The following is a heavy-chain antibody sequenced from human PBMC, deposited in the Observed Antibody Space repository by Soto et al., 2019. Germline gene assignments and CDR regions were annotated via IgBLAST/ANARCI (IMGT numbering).Heavy chain of an antibody. D-gene: IGHD2-8*01. CDR2: IYYSGST. CDR3: ARADYICYRNYYYHIAV. J-gene: IGHJ6*03. V-gene: IGHV4-59*01. CDR1: GGPISSYY. Sequence: SENLCLTCTVSGGPISSYYWSWIRQPPGKGLECIGYIYYSGSTNYNPSLKSRVTISVDTSKNQFSLKLSSVTAADTAVYYCARADYICYRNYYYHIAVWGKGTTVTVSS.